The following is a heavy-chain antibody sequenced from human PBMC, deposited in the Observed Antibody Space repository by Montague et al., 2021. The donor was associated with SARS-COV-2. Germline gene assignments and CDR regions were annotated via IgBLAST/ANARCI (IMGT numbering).Heavy chain of an antibody. CDR1: GFNFNMRA. CDR2: ISDDGRQR. J-gene: IGHJ5*02. V-gene: IGHV3-30*04. D-gene: IGHD4-17*01. Sequence: SLRLSCAASGFNFNMRAIHWVRQAPGKGLEWVAVISDDGRQRFYSDSVKGRFTISRDNSNNTLYLQLNSLKYEDTAVYFCARDSGDSHGDYYFDLWGQGTLVIVSS. CDR3: ARDSGDSHGDYYFDL.